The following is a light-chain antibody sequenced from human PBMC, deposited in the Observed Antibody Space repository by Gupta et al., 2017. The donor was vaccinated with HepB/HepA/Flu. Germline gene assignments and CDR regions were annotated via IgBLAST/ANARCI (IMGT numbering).Light chain of an antibody. CDR2: GKN. CDR1: SLRSYY. J-gene: IGLJ2*01. CDR3: TARDSSGTHVV. V-gene: IGLV3-19*01. Sequence: SSELTQDPAVSVALGQTVRVTCQGDSLRSYYASWYQQKPGPAPVLVIYGKNNRPSGIPDRFSGSNSGTTASLAIHGAQAEDEADYYCTARDSSGTHVVFGGGTKLTV.